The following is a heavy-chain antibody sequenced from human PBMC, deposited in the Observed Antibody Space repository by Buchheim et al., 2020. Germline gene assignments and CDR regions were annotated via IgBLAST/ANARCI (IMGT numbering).Heavy chain of an antibody. D-gene: IGHD6-19*01. Sequence: QLQLQESGPGLVKPSETLSLTCTVPGGSISSSSYYWGWIRQPPGKGLEWIGSIYYSGSTYYNPSLKSRVTISVDTSKNQFSLKLSSVTAADTAVYYCARCFGSGWEPFDYWGQGTL. J-gene: IGHJ4*02. CDR1: GGSISSSSYY. CDR2: IYYSGST. V-gene: IGHV4-39*01. CDR3: ARCFGSGWEPFDY.